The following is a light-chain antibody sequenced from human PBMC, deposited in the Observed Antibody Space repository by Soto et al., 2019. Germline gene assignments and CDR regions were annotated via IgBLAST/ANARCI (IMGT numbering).Light chain of an antibody. J-gene: IGKJ4*01. CDR1: QSITSY. Sequence: DIQMTQSPSSLSASVGDRVTITCRASQSITSYLNWYQQKPGKAPKLLIYAASSLQSGVSSRFTVSGSGTDLTLTISSLQPEDFATYYCQQSYSTLGLTFGGGAKVEIK. CDR3: QQSYSTLGLT. CDR2: AAS. V-gene: IGKV1-39*01.